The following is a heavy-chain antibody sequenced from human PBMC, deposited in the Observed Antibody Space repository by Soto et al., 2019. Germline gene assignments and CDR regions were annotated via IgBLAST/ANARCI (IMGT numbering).Heavy chain of an antibody. V-gene: IGHV3-30*18. J-gene: IGHJ4*02. CDR2: ISYDGSNK. D-gene: IGHD3-3*02. CDR3: AKEYTLIKHFWSGYLDH. Sequence: QVQLVESGGGVVQPGRSLRLSCAASGFTFSSYGMHWVRQAPGKGLEWVAVISYDGSNKYYADSVKGRFTISRDNSKNTLYLQMNSLRAEDTAVYYCAKEYTLIKHFWSGYLDHGGQGTLVTVSS. CDR1: GFTFSSYG.